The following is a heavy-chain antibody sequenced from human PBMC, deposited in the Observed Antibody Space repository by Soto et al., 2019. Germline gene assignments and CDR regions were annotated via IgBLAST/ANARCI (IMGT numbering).Heavy chain of an antibody. CDR2: INPILGTP. Sequence: QVQLVQSGAEVKKPGSSVKVSCKASGGTFNNYAVTWVRQAPGQGLEWMGGINPILGTPNYAQRFEGRVTITADTSTSTAYMELSSLRSDDTAVYYCASSYGTSWYGDYWGQGTLVTVSS. D-gene: IGHD6-13*01. CDR3: ASSYGTSWYGDY. V-gene: IGHV1-69*06. J-gene: IGHJ4*02. CDR1: GGTFNNYA.